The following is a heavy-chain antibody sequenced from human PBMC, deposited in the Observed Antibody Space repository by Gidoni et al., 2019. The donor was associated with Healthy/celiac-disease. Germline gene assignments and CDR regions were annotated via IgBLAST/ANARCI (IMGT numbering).Heavy chain of an antibody. V-gene: IGHV1-18*01. J-gene: IGHJ3*02. CDR2: ISAYNGNT. CDR1: GYTFTIYG. CDR3: ARVGLVGGATTGGYAFDI. Sequence: QVQLVQSGAEVKKPGASVKVSCKASGYTFTIYGISWVRQAPGQGLEWMGWISAYNGNTNYAQKLQGRVTMTTDTSTSTAYMELRSLRSDDTAVYYCARVGLVGGATTGGYAFDIWGQGTMVTVSS. D-gene: IGHD1-26*01.